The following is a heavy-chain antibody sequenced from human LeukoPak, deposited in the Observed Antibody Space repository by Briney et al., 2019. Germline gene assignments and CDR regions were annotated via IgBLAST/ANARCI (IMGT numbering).Heavy chain of an antibody. Sequence: SETLSLTCSISGGSISNYFWGWIRQPAGKGLEWIGRIYADGSTYDNPSLRSRLTLSLDTSKNRFSLKLNSVTAADTAVSYCARGPPKCRGRDCRYGGYHMDVWGKGTMVTISS. CDR2: IYADGST. CDR1: GGSISNYF. CDR3: ARGPPKCRGRDCRYGGYHMDV. V-gene: IGHV4-4*07. D-gene: IGHD2-21*02. J-gene: IGHJ6*03.